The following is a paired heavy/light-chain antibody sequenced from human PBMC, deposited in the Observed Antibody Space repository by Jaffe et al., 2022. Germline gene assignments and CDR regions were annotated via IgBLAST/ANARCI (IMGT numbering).Light chain of an antibody. V-gene: IGKV4-1*01. Sequence: DIVMTQSPDSLAVSLGERATINCKSSQSVLYSSNNKNYLAWYQQKPGQPPKLLIYWASTRESGVPDRFSGSGSGTDFTLTISSLQAEDVAVYYCQQYYSTLPTFGPGTKVDIK. J-gene: IGKJ3*01. CDR2: WAS. CDR1: QSVLYSSNNKNY. CDR3: QQYYSTLPT.
Heavy chain of an antibody. J-gene: IGHJ3*02. CDR3: ARGRRRGLYMVRGVIKGVNDAFDI. CDR1: GGSFSGYY. D-gene: IGHD3-10*01. Sequence: QVQLQQWGAGLLKPSETLSLTCAVYGGSFSGYYWSWIRQPPGKGLEWIGEINHSGSTNYNPSLKSRVTISVDTSKNQFSLKLSSVTAADTAVYYCARGRRRGLYMVRGVIKGVNDAFDIWGQGTMVTVSS. V-gene: IGHV4-34*01. CDR2: INHSGST.